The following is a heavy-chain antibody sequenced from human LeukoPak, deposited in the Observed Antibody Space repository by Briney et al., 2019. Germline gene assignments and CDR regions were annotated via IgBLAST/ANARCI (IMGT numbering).Heavy chain of an antibody. V-gene: IGHV3-23*01. CDR3: SKWGDYDILTGYYDSDF. J-gene: IGHJ4*02. D-gene: IGHD3-9*01. CDR2: ILGSGRSA. Sequence: GGSLRLSCAASGFTFNNYAMSWVRQAPGKGLEWVSAILGSGRSAYYADSVKGRFTISRDNSKNSLFLQMNSLRVEDTALYYCSKWGDYDILTGYYDSDFWGQGTLVTVSA. CDR1: GFTFNNYA.